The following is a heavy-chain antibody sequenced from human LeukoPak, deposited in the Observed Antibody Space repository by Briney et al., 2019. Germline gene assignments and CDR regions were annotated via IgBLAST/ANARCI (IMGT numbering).Heavy chain of an antibody. V-gene: IGHV1-8*02. J-gene: IGHJ4*02. CDR1: GYTFTSYY. CDR3: ARDFDYVWGSSEYYFDY. Sequence: AASVKVSCKASGYTFTSYYMHWVRQAPGQGLEWMGWMNPNSGNTGYAQKFQGRVTMTRNTSISTAYMELSSLRSEDTAVYYCARDFDYVWGSSEYYFDYWGQGTLVTVSS. CDR2: MNPNSGNT. D-gene: IGHD3-16*01.